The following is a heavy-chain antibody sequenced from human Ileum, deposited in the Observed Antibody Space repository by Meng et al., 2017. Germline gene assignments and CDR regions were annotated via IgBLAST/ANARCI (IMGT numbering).Heavy chain of an antibody. CDR1: GGSISSSFY. V-gene: IGHV4-4*02. D-gene: IGHD2-15*01. CDR3: VRHGGKYFDS. J-gene: IGHJ4*02. Sequence: QVQLPEAVPGLVEPSGLLSLTCTVSGGSISSSFYWSWLRQSPGKGLEWIGQIYLAGSPNYNPSLESRVTISVDKSKNQFSLRLTSVTAADTAIFYCVRHGGKYFDSWGQGTLVTVSS. CDR2: IYLAGSP.